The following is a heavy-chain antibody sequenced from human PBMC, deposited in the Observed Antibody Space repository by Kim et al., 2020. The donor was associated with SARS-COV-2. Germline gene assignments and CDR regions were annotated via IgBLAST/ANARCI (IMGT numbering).Heavy chain of an antibody. CDR3: ATDLREAGGFDY. Sequence: ITAQKFQGRVTMTEDTSTDTAYMELSSLRSEDTAVYYCATDLREAGGFDYWGQGTLVTVSS. J-gene: IGHJ4*02. V-gene: IGHV1-24*01. D-gene: IGHD1-26*01.